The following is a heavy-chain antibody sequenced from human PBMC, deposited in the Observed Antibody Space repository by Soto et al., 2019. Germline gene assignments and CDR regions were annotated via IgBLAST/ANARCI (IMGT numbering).Heavy chain of an antibody. Sequence: QVQLQESGPGLVEPSETLSLTCSVSDGSVNTGNYYWSWIRQPPGKGLEWIGYIYYSGSTNYNPSLKSRVTISVDTSKNQFSLNLRSMSPADTAVYYCARVGGLAARTFDYWGPGTLVTVSS. D-gene: IGHD6-6*01. CDR3: ARVGGLAARTFDY. J-gene: IGHJ4*02. V-gene: IGHV4-61*01. CDR1: DGSVNTGNYY. CDR2: IYYSGST.